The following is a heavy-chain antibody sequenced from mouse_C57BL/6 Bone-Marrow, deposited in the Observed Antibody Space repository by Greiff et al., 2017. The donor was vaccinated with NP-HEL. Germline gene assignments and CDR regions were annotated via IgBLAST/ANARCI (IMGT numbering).Heavy chain of an antibody. Sequence: VQLQQSGAELVRPGTSVKMSYKASGYTFTNYWIGWAKQRPGHGLEWIGDIYPGGGYTNYNEKFKGKATLTADKSSSTAYMQFSSLTSEDSAIYYCARWGGYDAVDYWGQGTTLTVSS. CDR2: IYPGGGYT. CDR3: ARWGGYDAVDY. CDR1: GYTFTNYW. D-gene: IGHD2-2*01. V-gene: IGHV1-63*01. J-gene: IGHJ2*01.